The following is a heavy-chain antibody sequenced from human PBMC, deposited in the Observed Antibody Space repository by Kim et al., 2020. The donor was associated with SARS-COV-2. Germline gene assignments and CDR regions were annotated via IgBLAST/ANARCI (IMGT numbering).Heavy chain of an antibody. CDR1: GFTFNTYS. D-gene: IGHD3-10*01. V-gene: IGHV3-21*01. Sequence: GGSLRLSCAASGFTFNTYSMNWVRQAPGKGLEWVSSISSGGDYIYYADSVKGRFTISRDNAKDSLFLQMNSLRVEDTAVYYCARDAAGMVRGLITPWGQGTLVTVSS. J-gene: IGHJ5*02. CDR3: ARDAAGMVRGLITP. CDR2: ISSGGDYI.